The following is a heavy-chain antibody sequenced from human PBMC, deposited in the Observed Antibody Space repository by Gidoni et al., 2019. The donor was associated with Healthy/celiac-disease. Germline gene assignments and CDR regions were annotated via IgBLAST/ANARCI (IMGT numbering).Heavy chain of an antibody. CDR2: IIPIFGTA. Sequence: QVQLVQSGAEVKKPGSSVKVSCKASGGTFSSYAISWVRQAPGQGLEWMGGIIPIFGTANYAQKVQGRVTITADKSTSTAYMELSSLRSEDTAVYYCAGMRLGYCSGGSCYFHYFDYWGQGTLVTVSS. J-gene: IGHJ4*02. D-gene: IGHD2-15*01. CDR3: AGMRLGYCSGGSCYFHYFDY. CDR1: GGTFSSYA. V-gene: IGHV1-69*06.